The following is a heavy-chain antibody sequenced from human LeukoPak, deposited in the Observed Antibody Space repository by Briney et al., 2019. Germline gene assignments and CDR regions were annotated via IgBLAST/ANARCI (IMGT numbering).Heavy chain of an antibody. V-gene: IGHV3-30-3*01. D-gene: IGHD3-10*01. J-gene: IGHJ4*02. Sequence: GRSLRLSCAASGFTFSSYAMHWVRQAPGKGLEWVAVISYDGSNKYYADSVKGRFTISRDNSKNTLYLQMNSLRAEDTAVYYCARDLRGLLWFGELFSTFDYWGQGTLVTVPS. CDR1: GFTFSSYA. CDR3: ARDLRGLLWFGELFSTFDY. CDR2: ISYDGSNK.